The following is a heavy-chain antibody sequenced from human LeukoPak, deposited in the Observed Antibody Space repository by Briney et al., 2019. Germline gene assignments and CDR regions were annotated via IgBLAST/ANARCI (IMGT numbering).Heavy chain of an antibody. CDR3: ARTTTVRGTYYMDV. CDR1: GGSISSSSYY. D-gene: IGHD3-10*01. V-gene: IGHV4-39*07. J-gene: IGHJ6*03. CDR2: IYYSGST. Sequence: SETLSLTCTVSGGSISSSSYYGGWIRQPPGKGLEWIGSIYYSGSTYYNPSLKSRVTISVDTSKNRFSLKLRSVTAADTAVYYCARTTTVRGTYYMDVWGKGTTVTVSS.